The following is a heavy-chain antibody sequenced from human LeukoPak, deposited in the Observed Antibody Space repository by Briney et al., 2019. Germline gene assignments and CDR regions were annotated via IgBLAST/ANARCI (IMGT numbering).Heavy chain of an antibody. V-gene: IGHV4-39*02. Sequence: PSETLSLTCTVSGGSISSSSYYWGWIRQSPGQGLEWIGSIYYSGSTYYNPSLKSRLTISVDTSKNQFSLKLTSVTAADTAVYYCAREGGYGSGGLDYWGQGTLVTVSS. J-gene: IGHJ4*02. CDR2: IYYSGST. D-gene: IGHD3-10*01. CDR3: AREGGYGSGGLDY. CDR1: GGSISSSSYY.